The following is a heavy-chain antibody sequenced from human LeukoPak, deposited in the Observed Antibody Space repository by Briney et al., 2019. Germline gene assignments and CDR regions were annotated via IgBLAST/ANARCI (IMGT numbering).Heavy chain of an antibody. V-gene: IGHV4-59*01. CDR2: IYYSEST. D-gene: IGHD6-13*01. Sequence: SETLSLTCTVSGGSISSYYWSWIRQPPGKGLEWIGYIYYSESTNYNPSLKSRVTISVDTSKNQFSLKLSSVTAADTAVYYCARLGGSSYLDYWGQGTLVTVSS. J-gene: IGHJ4*02. CDR1: GGSISSYY. CDR3: ARLGGSSYLDY.